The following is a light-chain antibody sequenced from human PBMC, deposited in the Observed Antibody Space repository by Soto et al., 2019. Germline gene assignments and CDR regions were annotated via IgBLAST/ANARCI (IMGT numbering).Light chain of an antibody. J-gene: IGKJ2*01. V-gene: IGKV3-15*01. CDR3: QQYNNWPPYT. CDR2: GAS. Sequence: EIVMTQSPATLSVSPGERATLSCRASQSVSSNLAWYQQKPGQAPRLLIYGASTRATGRFSGSGSGTEFTLTISSLQSEDFAVYYCQQYNNWPPYTFGQGTKLEIK. CDR1: QSVSSN.